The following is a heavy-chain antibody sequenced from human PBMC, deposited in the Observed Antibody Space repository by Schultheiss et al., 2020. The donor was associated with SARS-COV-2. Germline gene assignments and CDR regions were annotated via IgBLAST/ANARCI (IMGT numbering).Heavy chain of an antibody. Sequence: ETLSLTCTVSGGSISSYYWSWIRQPPGKGLEWIGYIYYSGSTYYNPSLKSRVTISVDRSKNQFSLKLSSVTAADTAVYYCARGGDFFDYWGQGTLVTVSS. CDR2: IYYSGST. V-gene: IGHV4-59*12. CDR1: GGSISSYY. J-gene: IGHJ4*02. CDR3: ARGGDFFDY. D-gene: IGHD3-3*01.